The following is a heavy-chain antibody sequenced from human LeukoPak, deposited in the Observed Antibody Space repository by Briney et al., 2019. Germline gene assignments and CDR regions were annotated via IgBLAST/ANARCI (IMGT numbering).Heavy chain of an antibody. CDR3: AKGFRFLEWLDY. D-gene: IGHD3-3*01. CDR2: ISGDGGST. J-gene: IGHJ4*02. Sequence: GGSLRLSCAASGFTFDDYAMHWVRQVPGKGLEWVSLISGDGGSTYYADSVKGRFTISRDNSKNSLYLQMNSLRTEDTALYYCAKGFRFLEWLDYWGQGTLVTVSS. V-gene: IGHV3-43*02. CDR1: GFTFDDYA.